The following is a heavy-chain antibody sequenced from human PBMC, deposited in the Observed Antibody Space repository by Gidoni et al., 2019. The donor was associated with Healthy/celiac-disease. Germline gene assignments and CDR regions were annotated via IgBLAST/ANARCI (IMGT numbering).Heavy chain of an antibody. Sequence: EVQLVEPGGGLVKPGGSLRLSCAAAGVTFSSHRMNWVHQAPGKGLEWVSSISSSSSYIYYADSVKGRFTISRDNAKNSLYLQMNSLRAEDTAVYYCARDGDYDSSGYYSSYYGMDVWGQGTTVTVSS. D-gene: IGHD3-22*01. CDR2: ISSSSSYI. J-gene: IGHJ6*02. CDR1: GVTFSSHR. V-gene: IGHV3-21*01. CDR3: ARDGDYDSSGYYSSYYGMDV.